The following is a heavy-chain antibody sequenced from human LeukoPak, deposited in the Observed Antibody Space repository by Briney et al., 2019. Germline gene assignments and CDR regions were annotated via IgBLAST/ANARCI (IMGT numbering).Heavy chain of an antibody. Sequence: GASVKVSCKASGYTFTSYDINWVRQATGQGLEWMGWMNPNSGNTGYAQKFQGRVTMTRNTSISTAYMELSSLRSDDTAVYYCARDFYSYVVQYYFDYWGQGTLVTVSS. D-gene: IGHD1-1*01. V-gene: IGHV1-8*01. CDR1: GYTFTSYD. J-gene: IGHJ4*02. CDR3: ARDFYSYVVQYYFDY. CDR2: MNPNSGNT.